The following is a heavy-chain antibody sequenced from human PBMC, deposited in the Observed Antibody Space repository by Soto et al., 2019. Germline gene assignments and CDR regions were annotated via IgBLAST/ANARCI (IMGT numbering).Heavy chain of an antibody. D-gene: IGHD1-26*01. CDR2: IYTSGST. Sequence: SETLSLTCTVSGASLNNYYWSWARQPAGKGLEWVGRIYTSGSTNYNPSLESRVTMSVDTSKNQFSLKLSSVTTADTAVYYCARGSLAPDYWGQGTLVTVSS. J-gene: IGHJ4*02. V-gene: IGHV4-4*07. CDR1: GASLNNYY. CDR3: ARGSLAPDY.